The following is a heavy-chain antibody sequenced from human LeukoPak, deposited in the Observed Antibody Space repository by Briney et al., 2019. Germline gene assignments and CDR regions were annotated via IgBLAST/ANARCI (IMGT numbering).Heavy chain of an antibody. CDR1: GFTFSSYE. CDR2: ISSSGSTI. J-gene: IGHJ4*02. CDR3: VQESSSLLRSYFDY. Sequence: GGSLRLSCAASGFTFSSYEMNWVRQAPGKGLEWVSYISSSGSTIYYADSVKGRFTISRDNAKNSLYLQMNSLRAEDTAVYYCVQESSSLLRSYFDYWGQGTLVAVSS. V-gene: IGHV3-48*03. D-gene: IGHD2-15*01.